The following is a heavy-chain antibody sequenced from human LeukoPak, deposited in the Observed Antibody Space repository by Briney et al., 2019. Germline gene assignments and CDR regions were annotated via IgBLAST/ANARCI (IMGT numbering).Heavy chain of an antibody. J-gene: IGHJ5*02. Sequence: PSETLSLTCTVSGGSISSGDYYWSWIRQPTGKGLEWIGYIYYSGSTYYNPSLKSRVTISVDTSKNQFSLKLSSVTAADTAVYYCAKTHGSGTILGGNWFDPWGQGTLVTVSS. D-gene: IGHD3-10*01. CDR3: AKTHGSGTILGGNWFDP. CDR2: IYYSGST. V-gene: IGHV4-30-4*01. CDR1: GGSISSGDYY.